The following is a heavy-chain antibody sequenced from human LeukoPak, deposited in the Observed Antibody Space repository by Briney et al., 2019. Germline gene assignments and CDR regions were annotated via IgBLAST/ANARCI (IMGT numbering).Heavy chain of an antibody. Sequence: GGSLRLSCAASGFTFSSYWMSWVRQAPGKGLEWVANIKQDGSEKYYVDSVKGRFTISRDNAKNSLYLQMNSLRAEDTVVYYCARDAYYGPENWFDPWGQGTLVTVSS. D-gene: IGHD3-10*01. V-gene: IGHV3-7*03. CDR3: ARDAYYGPENWFDP. CDR1: GFTFSSYW. J-gene: IGHJ5*02. CDR2: IKQDGSEK.